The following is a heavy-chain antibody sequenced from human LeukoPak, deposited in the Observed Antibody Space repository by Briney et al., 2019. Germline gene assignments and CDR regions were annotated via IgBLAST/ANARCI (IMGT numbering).Heavy chain of an antibody. V-gene: IGHV7-4-1*02. D-gene: IGHD3-22*01. CDR3: VRDVGNYDSRGYYLGWFDP. CDR1: GYTFRNYA. J-gene: IGHJ5*02. CDR2: TDRNTGNP. Sequence: ASVKVSCKASGYTFRNYAINWVRQAPGQGLEWMGWTDRNTGNPTYAQGFTGRFVFSLDTSVTTAYLQISSLKAEDTAVYYCVRDVGNYDSRGYYLGWFDPRGQGTLVTVFS.